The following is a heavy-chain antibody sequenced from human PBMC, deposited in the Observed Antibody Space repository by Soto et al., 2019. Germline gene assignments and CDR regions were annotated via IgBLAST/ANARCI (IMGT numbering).Heavy chain of an antibody. V-gene: IGHV3-11*01. CDR3: ARDCSSTSCYNLYYMDV. CDR2: ISSSGSTI. D-gene: IGHD2-2*02. Sequence: RLSCAASGFTFSDYYMSWIRQAPGKGLEWVSYISSSGSTIYYADSVKGRFTISRDNAKNSLYLQMNSLRAEDTAVYYCARDCSSTSCYNLYYMDVWGKGTTVTVSS. CDR1: GFTFSDYY. J-gene: IGHJ6*03.